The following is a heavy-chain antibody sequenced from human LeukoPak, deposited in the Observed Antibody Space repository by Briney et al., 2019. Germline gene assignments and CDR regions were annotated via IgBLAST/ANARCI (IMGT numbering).Heavy chain of an antibody. V-gene: IGHV4-34*01. Sequence: SETLSLTCAVYGGSFSGYYWSWIRQPPGKGLEWIGEINHSGSTNYNPSLKSRVTISVDTSKNQFSLKLSSVTAADTAVYYCAALSPGSTSSDYWGQGTLVTVSS. CDR3: AALSPGSTSSDY. J-gene: IGHJ4*02. D-gene: IGHD2-2*01. CDR1: GGSFSGYY. CDR2: INHSGST.